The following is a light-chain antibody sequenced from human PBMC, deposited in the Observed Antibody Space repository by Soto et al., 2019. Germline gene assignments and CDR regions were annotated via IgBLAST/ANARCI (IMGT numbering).Light chain of an antibody. J-gene: IGLJ3*02. CDR3: CSYAGSRV. CDR1: SSDIGAYNY. Sequence: QSVLTQPASVSGSPGQSITISCTGTSSDIGAYNYVSWYQQHPGKAPKLIIYEVSNRPSGVPDRFSGSKSGSTASLTISGLQAEDEADYYCCSYAGSRVFGGGTKLTVL. V-gene: IGLV2-14*01. CDR2: EVS.